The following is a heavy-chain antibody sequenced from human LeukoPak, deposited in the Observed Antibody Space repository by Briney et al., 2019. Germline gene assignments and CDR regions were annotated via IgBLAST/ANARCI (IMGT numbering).Heavy chain of an antibody. V-gene: IGHV4-59*01. Sequence: SETLSLTCTVSGGSISSYYWSCIRQPPGKGLEWIGYIYYSGSTNYNPSLKSRVTISVDTSKNQFSLKLSSVTAADTAVYYCARDPYCSSTICLYWYFDLWGRGTLVTVSS. CDR3: ARDPYCSSTICLYWYFDL. CDR1: GGSISSYY. CDR2: IYYSGST. D-gene: IGHD2-2*01. J-gene: IGHJ2*01.